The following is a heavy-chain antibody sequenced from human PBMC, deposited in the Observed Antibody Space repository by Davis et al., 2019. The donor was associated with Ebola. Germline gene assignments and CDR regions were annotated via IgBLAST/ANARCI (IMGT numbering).Heavy chain of an antibody. V-gene: IGHV3-20*04. CDR1: GFTVRTYF. Sequence: GESLKIPCAATGFTVRTYFMNWVRQAPGKGLEWVSGINWNGGSTGYADSVKGRFTISRDNAKNSLYLQMNSLRAEDTAVYYCARSPITGTDYYYYMDVWGKGTTVTVSS. CDR2: INWNGGST. J-gene: IGHJ6*03. CDR3: ARSPITGTDYYYYMDV. D-gene: IGHD1-20*01.